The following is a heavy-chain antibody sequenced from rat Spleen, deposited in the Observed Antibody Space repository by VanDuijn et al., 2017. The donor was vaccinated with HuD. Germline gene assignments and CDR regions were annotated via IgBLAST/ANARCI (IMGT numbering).Heavy chain of an antibody. CDR1: GFTFSSYV. V-gene: IGHV5-27*01. J-gene: IGHJ3*01. Sequence: EVQLVESGGGLVQPGRSLKLSCAVSGFTFSSYVMDWVRQAPKKGLEWVASITAGGGTTYYPDSVKGRFTISRDDAKSTLYLQLSSLRSEDTATYYCTALGAYWGQGTLVTVSS. CDR2: ITAGGGTT. CDR3: TALGAY.